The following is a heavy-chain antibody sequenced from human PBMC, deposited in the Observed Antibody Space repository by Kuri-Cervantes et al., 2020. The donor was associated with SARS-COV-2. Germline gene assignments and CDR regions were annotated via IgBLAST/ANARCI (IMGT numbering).Heavy chain of an antibody. CDR2: ISYDGSNK. D-gene: IGHD2-15*01. J-gene: IGHJ3*02. V-gene: IGHV3-30*03. Sequence: GSLRLSCAASGFTFSSYGMHWVRQAPGKGLEWVAVISYDGSNKYYADSVKGRFTISRDNSKNTLYLQMNSLRAEDTAVYYCARGGYCSGGSCYSAGTFDIWGRGTMVTVSS. CDR3: ARGGYCSGGSCYSAGTFDI. CDR1: GFTFSSYG.